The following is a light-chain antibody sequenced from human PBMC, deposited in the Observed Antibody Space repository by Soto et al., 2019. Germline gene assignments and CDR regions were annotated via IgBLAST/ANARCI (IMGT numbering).Light chain of an antibody. CDR3: LQYNDYPRT. CDR1: QGIRND. CDR2: GAS. Sequence: DIHLTQSPSSLSASVGDRVSFTCGASQGIRNDLAWFQQKAGKAPRRLIYGASSLQSGVPNRFSGSGSGTEFTLTIDSLQPEDFAVYYCLQYNDYPRTFGQGTKVDIK. J-gene: IGKJ1*01. V-gene: IGKV1-17*01.